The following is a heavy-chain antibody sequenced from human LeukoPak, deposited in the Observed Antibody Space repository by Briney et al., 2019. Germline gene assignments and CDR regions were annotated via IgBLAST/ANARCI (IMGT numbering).Heavy chain of an antibody. D-gene: IGHD3-22*01. J-gene: IGHJ4*02. Sequence: GASVKVSCKASGYTFTGYYMHWVRQAPGQGLEWMGWINPNSGGTNYAQKFQGWVTMTRDTSISTAYMELSRLRSDDTAVYYCARGYYYDSSGYYYVVRMPGGKYYFDYWGQGTLVTVSS. CDR3: ARGYYYDSSGYYYVVRMPGGKYYFDY. V-gene: IGHV1-2*04. CDR2: INPNSGGT. CDR1: GYTFTGYY.